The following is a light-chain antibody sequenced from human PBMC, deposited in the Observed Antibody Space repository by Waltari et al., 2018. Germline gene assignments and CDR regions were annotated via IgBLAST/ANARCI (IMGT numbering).Light chain of an antibody. J-gene: IGLJ2*01. CDR2: EYN. CDR1: SGSIASNY. V-gene: IGLV6-57*01. CDR3: QSYDSSSVV. Sequence: NFMLTQPHSVSESPGKTVTISCTRSSGSIASNYVQWYRQRPGPSPTTVIYEYNQRPPGVPDRFSGSIDSSSNSASLTISGLKTEDEADYYCQSYDSSSVVFGGGTKLTVL.